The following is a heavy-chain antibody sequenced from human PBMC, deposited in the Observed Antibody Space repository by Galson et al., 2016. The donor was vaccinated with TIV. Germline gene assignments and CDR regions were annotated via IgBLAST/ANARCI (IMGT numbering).Heavy chain of an antibody. CDR1: GFTVSTNY. J-gene: IGHJ6*02. Sequence: SLRLSCAASGFTVSTNYMAWFRQGPGKGLEWVSVIYSGGSTPSAHPVKGRFTIASNQAKNLLYLEINSLRAEDTALYFWARELGAHYDSYFYGMVVWGQGTTVTVSS. CDR3: ARELGAHYDSYFYGMVV. CDR2: IYSGGST. D-gene: IGHD5-12*01. V-gene: IGHV3-53*03.